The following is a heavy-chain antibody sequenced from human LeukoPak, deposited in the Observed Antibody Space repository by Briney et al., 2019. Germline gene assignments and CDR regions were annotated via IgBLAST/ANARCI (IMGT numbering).Heavy chain of an antibody. Sequence: GGTLRLSCAASGFTFSSYGMSWVRQAPGKGLEWVSAISGSGGSTYYADSVKGRFTISRDNSKNTLYPQMNSLRAEDTAVYYCAKSKRVAVAGSFDYWGQGTLVTVSS. CDR3: AKSKRVAVAGSFDY. D-gene: IGHD6-19*01. J-gene: IGHJ4*02. V-gene: IGHV3-23*01. CDR2: ISGSGGST. CDR1: GFTFSSYG.